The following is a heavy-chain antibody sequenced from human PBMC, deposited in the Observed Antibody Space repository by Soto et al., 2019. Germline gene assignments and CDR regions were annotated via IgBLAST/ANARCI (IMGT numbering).Heavy chain of an antibody. CDR1: GGSISGYY. V-gene: IGHV4-59*08. CDR2: IYYNGNT. D-gene: IGHD4-17*01. CDR3: ARLLSGDYTFDY. Sequence: PSETLSLTCTVSGGSISGYYWSWIRQPPGKELELIGYIYYNGNTNYNPSLKSRVTILVDTSKNQFSLELRSVTAADTAVYHCARLLSGDYTFDYWGQGTLVTVSS. J-gene: IGHJ4*02.